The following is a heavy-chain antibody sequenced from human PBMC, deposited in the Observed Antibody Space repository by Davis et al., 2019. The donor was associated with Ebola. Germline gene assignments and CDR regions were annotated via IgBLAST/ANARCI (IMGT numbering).Heavy chain of an antibody. CDR1: GFTFSNYW. CDR3: ETTGYSSGPRT. V-gene: IGHV3-74*01. D-gene: IGHD6-19*01. Sequence: GESLKISCEASGFTFSNYWMHWVRQAPGKGLVWVARITNDGITNYADSVKGRFTVSRDNAKNMLYLQMNSLRADDTAVYFCETTGYSSGPRTWGQGTLVTVSS. J-gene: IGHJ1*01. CDR2: ITNDGIT.